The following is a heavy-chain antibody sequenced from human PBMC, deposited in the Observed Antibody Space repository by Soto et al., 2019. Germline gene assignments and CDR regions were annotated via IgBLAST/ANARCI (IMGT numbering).Heavy chain of an antibody. V-gene: IGHV4-59*01. CDR2: IYYSGST. J-gene: IGHJ6*02. Sequence: SATLSITCTVSGGSISSYYGSWIRQPPGEGLEWIGYIYYSGSTNYNPSLKSRVTISVDTSKNQFSLKLSSVTAADTAVYYCARAHYDFWSGAISLYYGMDVWGQGTTVTVSS. CDR3: ARAHYDFWSGAISLYYGMDV. D-gene: IGHD3-3*01. CDR1: GGSISSYY.